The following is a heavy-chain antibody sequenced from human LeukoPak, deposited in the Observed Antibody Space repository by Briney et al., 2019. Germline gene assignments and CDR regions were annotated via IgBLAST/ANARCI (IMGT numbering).Heavy chain of an antibody. J-gene: IGHJ3*02. Sequence: KASETLSLTCTVSGGSISSYYWSWIRQPPGKGLEWIGYIYYSGSTNYNPSLKSRVTISVDTSKNQFSLKLSSVTAADTAVYYCARDLYVGSSRAFCAFDIWGQGTMVTVSS. D-gene: IGHD1-26*01. V-gene: IGHV4-59*12. CDR3: ARDLYVGSSRAFCAFDI. CDR1: GGSISSYY. CDR2: IYYSGST.